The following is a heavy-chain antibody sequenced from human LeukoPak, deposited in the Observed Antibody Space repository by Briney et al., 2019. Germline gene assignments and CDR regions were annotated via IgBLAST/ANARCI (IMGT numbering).Heavy chain of an antibody. CDR2: INHSGST. D-gene: IGHD3-22*01. Sequence: PSETLSLTCAVYGGSFSGYYWSWIRQPPGKGLEWIGEINHSGSTNYNPSLKSRVTISVDTSKNQFSLKLSSVTAADTAVYYCARYCRAGWMVYYDSIPQWGQGTLVTVSS. CDR1: GGSFSGYY. CDR3: ARYCRAGWMVYYDSIPQ. V-gene: IGHV4-34*01. J-gene: IGHJ4*02.